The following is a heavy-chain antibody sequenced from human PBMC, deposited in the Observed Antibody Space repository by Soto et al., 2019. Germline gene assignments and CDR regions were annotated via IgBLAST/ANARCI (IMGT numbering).Heavy chain of an antibody. D-gene: IGHD2-2*01. CDR2: ISTYSGIR. V-gene: IGHV1-18*01. J-gene: IGHJ4*02. CDR3: ARDPSTSRFDY. CDR1: GYTFTSHG. Sequence: ASVKVSCKASGYTFTSHGVSWLRQAPGQGLEWLGWISTYSGIRNYARKFQNRVTMGSDTSTSTVYMELRSLTSNDTAMYYCARDPSTSRFDYWGQGTLVTVSS.